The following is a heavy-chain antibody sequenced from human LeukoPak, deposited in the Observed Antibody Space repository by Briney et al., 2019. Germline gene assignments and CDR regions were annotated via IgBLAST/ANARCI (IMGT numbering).Heavy chain of an antibody. CDR3: AREHGYTSSWYVDY. D-gene: IGHD6-13*01. Sequence: GGSLRLSCAASGFTFSSYAFIWVRQSPERGLQWVSSITGSGAGTNYADSVKGRLTISRDNSRNTVCLQMNSLRAEDTAVYYCAREHGYTSSWYVDYWGQGTLVTVSS. V-gene: IGHV3-23*01. CDR1: GFTFSSYA. CDR2: ITGSGAGT. J-gene: IGHJ4*02.